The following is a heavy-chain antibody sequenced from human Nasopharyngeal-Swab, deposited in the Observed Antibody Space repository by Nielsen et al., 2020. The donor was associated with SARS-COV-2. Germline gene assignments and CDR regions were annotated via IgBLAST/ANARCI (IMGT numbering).Heavy chain of an antibody. CDR2: IYPGDSDT. Sequence: ESLKISCTGSGYIFPAYWIAWVRQLPGKGLEWLGIIYPGDSDTTYSPSFQGRVTLSADKSINTAYLQWSSLQASDTGIYYCTRGIDFDYWGQGTLVTVSS. J-gene: IGHJ4*02. CDR1: GYIFPAYW. CDR3: TRGIDFDY. V-gene: IGHV5-51*01.